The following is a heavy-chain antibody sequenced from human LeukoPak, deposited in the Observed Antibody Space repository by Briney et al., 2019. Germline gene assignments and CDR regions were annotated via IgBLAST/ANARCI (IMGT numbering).Heavy chain of an antibody. CDR1: GFTFSSYA. CDR2: ISYDGSNK. V-gene: IGHV3-30-3*01. J-gene: IGHJ4*02. CDR3: ARDVSGGSYFYFDY. D-gene: IGHD1-26*01. Sequence: PGRSLRLSCAASGFTFSSYAMHWVRQAPGKGLEWVAVISYDGSNKYYADSVKGRFTISGDNSKNSLYLQMNSLRAEDTAMYYCARDVSGGSYFYFDYWGQGTLVSVSS.